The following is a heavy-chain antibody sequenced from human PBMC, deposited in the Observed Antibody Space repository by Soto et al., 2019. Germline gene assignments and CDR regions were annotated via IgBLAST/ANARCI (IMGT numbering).Heavy chain of an antibody. CDR2: INHSGST. D-gene: IGHD3-10*01. J-gene: IGHJ5*02. Sequence: SETLSLTCAVYGGSFSGYYWSWIRQPPGKGLEWIGEINHSGSTNYNPSLKSRVTISVDTSKNQFSLKLGSVTAADTAVYYCARGHITNWFDPWGQGTLVTVSS. CDR1: GGSFSGYY. V-gene: IGHV4-34*01. CDR3: ARGHITNWFDP.